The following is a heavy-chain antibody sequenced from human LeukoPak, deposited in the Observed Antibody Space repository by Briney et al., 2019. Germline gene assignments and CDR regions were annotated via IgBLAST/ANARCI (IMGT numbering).Heavy chain of an antibody. CDR3: ARLSGSYYIPSFDY. D-gene: IGHD1-26*01. V-gene: IGHV4-34*01. J-gene: IGHJ4*02. CDR2: INHSGST. Sequence: SETLSLTCTVSGGSISSYYWSWIRQPAGKGLEWIGEINHSGSTNYNPSLKSRVTISVDTSKNQFSLKLSSVTAADTAVYYCARLSGSYYIPSFDYWGQGTLVTVSS. CDR1: GGSISSYY.